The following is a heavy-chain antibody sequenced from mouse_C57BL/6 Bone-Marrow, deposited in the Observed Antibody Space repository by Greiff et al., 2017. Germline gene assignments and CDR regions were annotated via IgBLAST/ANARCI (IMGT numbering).Heavy chain of an antibody. CDR1: GYTFTSYW. Sequence: QVQLQQPGAELVKPGASVKLSCKASGYTFTSYWMHWVKQRPGQGLEWIGMIHPTSGSSNYNEQFKSKATLTVDKSSSTAYRQLSSLTSEDAEVDYCETADSNYVDAMAYWGQGTSVTVSS. CDR3: ETADSNYVDAMAY. D-gene: IGHD2-5*01. CDR2: IHPTSGSS. J-gene: IGHJ4*01. V-gene: IGHV1-64*01.